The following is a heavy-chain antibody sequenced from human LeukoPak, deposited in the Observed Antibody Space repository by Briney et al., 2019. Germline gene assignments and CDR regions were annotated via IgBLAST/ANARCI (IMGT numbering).Heavy chain of an antibody. J-gene: IGHJ4*02. D-gene: IGHD1-1*01. CDR3: AKDFPQLGPSFDY. CDR1: GFTFSNYW. V-gene: IGHV3-7*01. Sequence: GGSLRLSCAASGFTFSNYWMTWVRQAPGKGLEWVANIKKDGSEKYYVDSVKGRFTISRGNAKNSLYLQMNSLRAEDTAVYYCAKDFPQLGPSFDYWGQGTLVTVSS. CDR2: IKKDGSEK.